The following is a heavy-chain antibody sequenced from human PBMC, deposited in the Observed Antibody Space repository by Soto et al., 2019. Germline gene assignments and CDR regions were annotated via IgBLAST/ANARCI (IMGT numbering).Heavy chain of an antibody. CDR1: GYTFTMYG. J-gene: IGHJ4*02. V-gene: IGHV1-18*04. Sequence: QAHFVQSGGEVKKPGASVKVSCRASGYTFTMYGLSWVRQAPGQGPEWMGWIRADNGDASYAQKFQGRLTMTTDTSTSTAYMELRTLRSDDTAVYYFARDDRSGYFRGIDYWGRGTQVTVS. D-gene: IGHD3-22*01. CDR3: ARDDRSGYFRGIDY. CDR2: IRADNGDA.